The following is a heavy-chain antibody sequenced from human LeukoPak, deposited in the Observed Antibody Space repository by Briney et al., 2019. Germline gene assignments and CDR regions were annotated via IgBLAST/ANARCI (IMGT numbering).Heavy chain of an antibody. CDR2: IKEDGRET. D-gene: IGHD2-21*02. Sequence: GGPLRLSCAASGFSFTGHWMSWVREAPGKAVEWLANIKEDGRETHYVDSVKSRFTITRDNAKNSLYLQMHSLRAEDTAVYYCARDGGLVVVTGTLTWFDPWGQGTLVTVSS. CDR1: GFSFTGHW. CDR3: ARDGGLVVVTGTLTWFDP. J-gene: IGHJ5*02. V-gene: IGHV3-7*04.